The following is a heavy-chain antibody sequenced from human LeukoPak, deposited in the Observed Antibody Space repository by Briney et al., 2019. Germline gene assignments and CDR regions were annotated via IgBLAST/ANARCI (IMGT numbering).Heavy chain of an antibody. CDR1: GGTFSSYA. Sequence: GASVKVSCKASGGTFSSYAISWVRQAPGQGLEWMGGIIPIFGTANYAQKFQGRVTITADESTSTAYMELSSLRSEDTAVYYCAANTVDYYYYMDVWGKGTTVTVSS. CDR2: IIPIFGTA. D-gene: IGHD4-23*01. CDR3: AANTVDYYYYMDV. J-gene: IGHJ6*03. V-gene: IGHV1-69*01.